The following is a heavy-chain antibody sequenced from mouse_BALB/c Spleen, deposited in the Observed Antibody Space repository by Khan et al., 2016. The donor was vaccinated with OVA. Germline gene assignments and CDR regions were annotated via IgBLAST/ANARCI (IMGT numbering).Heavy chain of an antibody. CDR3: ARLGYWLAY. J-gene: IGHJ3*01. Sequence: VQLQESGAELVRPGSSVKISCKASDYAFSSYWMNWVKQRPGQGLEWIGQIYPGDGNTHYNGNFKGKATLTADKSSSTAYMQLSSLTSDDSAVYFCARLGYWLAYWGQGTLVTVSA. V-gene: IGHV1-80*01. CDR1: DYAFSSYW. CDR2: IYPGDGNT. D-gene: IGHD2-14*01.